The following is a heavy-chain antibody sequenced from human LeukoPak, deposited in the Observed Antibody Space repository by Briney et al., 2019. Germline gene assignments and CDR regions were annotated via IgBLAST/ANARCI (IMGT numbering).Heavy chain of an antibody. V-gene: IGHV3-53*01. CDR3: ATSSGYDYLGFDY. J-gene: IGHJ4*02. CDR1: GSTVSSNY. Sequence: GGSLRLSCAASGSTVSSNYMNWVRQAPGKGLEWVSVIYTGGTTYYTDSVKGRFTISRDNSKNTLYLQMNSLRAEDTAVYYCATSSGYDYLGFDYWGQGTLVTVSS. CDR2: IYTGGTT. D-gene: IGHD5-12*01.